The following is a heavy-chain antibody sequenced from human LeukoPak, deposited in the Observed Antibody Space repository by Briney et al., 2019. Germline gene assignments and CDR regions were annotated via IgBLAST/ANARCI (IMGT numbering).Heavy chain of an antibody. V-gene: IGHV4-34*01. CDR2: INHSGST. CDR1: GGSFSGYY. J-gene: IGHJ4*02. Sequence: SETLPLTCAVYGGSFSGYYWSWIRQPPGKGLEWIGEINHSGSTNYNPSLKSRVTISVDTSKNQFSLKLSSVTAADTAVYYCARGERWLQLATFDHWGQGTLVTVSS. D-gene: IGHD5-24*01. CDR3: ARGERWLQLATFDH.